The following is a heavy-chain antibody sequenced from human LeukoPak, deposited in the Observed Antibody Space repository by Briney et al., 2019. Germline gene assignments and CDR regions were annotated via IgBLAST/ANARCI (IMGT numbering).Heavy chain of an antibody. D-gene: IGHD5-12*01. V-gene: IGHV3-11*04. Sequence: GGSLSLSCAASGFTFSDYYMSWIRQAPGKGLEWVSYISSSGSTIYYADSVKGRFTISRDNAKNSLYLQMNSLRAEDTAVYYCARDAVATMDFDYWGQGTLVTVSS. CDR1: GFTFSDYY. CDR3: ARDAVATMDFDY. CDR2: ISSSGSTI. J-gene: IGHJ4*02.